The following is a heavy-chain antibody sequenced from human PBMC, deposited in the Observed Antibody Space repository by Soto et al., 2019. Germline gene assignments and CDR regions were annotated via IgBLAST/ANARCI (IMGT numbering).Heavy chain of an antibody. J-gene: IGHJ4*02. V-gene: IGHV3-21*01. CDR3: AREDSIIIPAVSDF. CDR2: ISKSDYT. Sequence: PGGSLRLSCTVSGFAFNNYGINWVRRAPGKGLEWVSSISKSDYTYYSDSVKGRFTISRDNAKNSVPLQMNTLRVEDTAVYYCAREDSIIIPAVSDFWGQGTLVTVSS. CDR1: GFAFNNYG. D-gene: IGHD2-2*01.